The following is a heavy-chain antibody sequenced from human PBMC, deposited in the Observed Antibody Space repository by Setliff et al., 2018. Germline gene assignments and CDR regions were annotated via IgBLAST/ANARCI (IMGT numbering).Heavy chain of an antibody. CDR3: ARESDDFWSGYYFDS. CDR2: IYVSTGST. V-gene: IGHV4-61*02. J-gene: IGHJ4*02. Sequence: SETLSLTCTVSGGSISSGGYYWSWIRQHPGKGLEWIGRIYVSTGSTNYSPSLKSRVSISVDRSKNQFSLNLTSVTAADTAVYYCARESDDFWSGYYFDSWGQGTLVTVSS. CDR1: GGSISSGGYY. D-gene: IGHD3-3*01.